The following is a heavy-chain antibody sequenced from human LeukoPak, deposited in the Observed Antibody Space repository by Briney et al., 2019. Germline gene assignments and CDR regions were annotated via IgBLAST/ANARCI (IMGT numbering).Heavy chain of an antibody. J-gene: IGHJ4*02. CDR2: ISGSGGST. CDR3: ARDAAGFTVTKGGLGY. V-gene: IGHV3-23*01. Sequence: GGSLRLSCAASGFTFSSYAMSWVRQAPGKGLEWVSAISGSGGSTYYADSVKGRFTISRANSKNMVYLQMNSLRAEDTAVYYCARDAAGFTVTKGGLGYWGQGTLVTVSS. D-gene: IGHD4-17*01. CDR1: GFTFSSYA.